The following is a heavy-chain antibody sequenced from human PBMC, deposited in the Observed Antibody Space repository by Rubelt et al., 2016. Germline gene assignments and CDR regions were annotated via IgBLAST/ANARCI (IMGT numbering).Heavy chain of an antibody. CDR3: SRDGYYDSSGYSPIDY. Sequence: QGQLVQSGAEVKRPGASVEVSCKASGYTFTNLGISWVRQAPGQGLEWLGWISPYNGNTNYAQKLQGRITMTTDTSTSTAYMELRSLRSDDTAVYYCSRDGYYDSSGYSPIDYWGQGTLVTVSS. CDR2: ISPYNGNT. D-gene: IGHD3-22*01. J-gene: IGHJ4*02. CDR1: GYTFTNLG. V-gene: IGHV1-18*01.